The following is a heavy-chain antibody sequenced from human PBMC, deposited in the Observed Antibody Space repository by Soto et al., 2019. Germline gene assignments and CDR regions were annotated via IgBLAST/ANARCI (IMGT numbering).Heavy chain of an antibody. CDR2: IYYSGST. CDR3: ARRSYGSGRSSYYYYYMDV. D-gene: IGHD3-10*01. V-gene: IGHV4-39*01. Sequence: SETLSLTCTVSGGSISSSRYYWGWIRQPPGKGLEWIGSIYYSGSTYYNPSLKSRVTISVDTSKNQFSLKLSSVTAADTAVYYCARRSYGSGRSSYYYYYMDVWGKGTTVTVSS. CDR1: GGSISSSRYY. J-gene: IGHJ6*03.